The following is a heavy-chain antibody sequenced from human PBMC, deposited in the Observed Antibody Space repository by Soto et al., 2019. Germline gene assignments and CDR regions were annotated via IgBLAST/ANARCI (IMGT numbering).Heavy chain of an antibody. CDR1: GDSVSSNSAA. CDR3: AREEEDCGGDCYSGLHYYYGMDV. D-gene: IGHD2-21*02. CDR2: TYYRSKWYN. J-gene: IGHJ6*02. V-gene: IGHV6-1*01. Sequence: SQTLSLPCAISGDSVSSNSAAWNWIRQSPSRGLEWLGRTYYRSKWYNDYAVSVKSRITINPDTSKNQFSLQLNSVTPEDTAVYYCAREEEDCGGDCYSGLHYYYGMDVWGQGTTVTVSS.